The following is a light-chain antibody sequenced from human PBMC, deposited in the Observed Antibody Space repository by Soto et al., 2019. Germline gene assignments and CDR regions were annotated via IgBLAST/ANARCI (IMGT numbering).Light chain of an antibody. CDR3: QQYYSIPLT. CDR2: WAS. J-gene: IGKJ4*01. CDR1: QSVLYRSNNKNY. Sequence: DIVMTQSPDSLAVSLGERATINCKSSQSVLYRSNNKNYLAWYQQKPGQPPKLLIYWASTRESGVPDRFGGSGSGTDFTLTISSLQAEDVAIYSCQQYYSIPLTFGGGTKVDI. V-gene: IGKV4-1*01.